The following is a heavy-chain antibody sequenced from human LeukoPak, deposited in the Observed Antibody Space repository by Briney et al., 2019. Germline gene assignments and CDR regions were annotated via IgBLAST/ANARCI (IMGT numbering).Heavy chain of an antibody. CDR1: GFTFSSYW. D-gene: IGHD3-9*01. CDR2: INTDGSST. V-gene: IGHV3-74*01. J-gene: IGHJ4*02. Sequence: PGGSLRLSCAASGFTFSSYWMHWVRQAPGKGLVWVSRINTDGSSTSYADSVKGRFTISRDNAKNTLYLQMNSLRAEDTAVYYCARDGIQLWSDYDILTGYSLQLDYWGQGTLVTVSS. CDR3: ARDGIQLWSDYDILTGYSLQLDY.